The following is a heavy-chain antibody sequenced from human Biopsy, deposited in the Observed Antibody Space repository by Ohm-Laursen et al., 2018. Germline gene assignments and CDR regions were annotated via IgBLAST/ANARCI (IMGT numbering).Heavy chain of an antibody. CDR2: IYDRGSTA. Sequence: GTLSLTCTVSGDSVSSGSFYWTWIRQPPGQGLEYIGYIYDRGSTANYNPSLESRVTMSVDMPKNQFSLKLSSMTAADTAIYYCARGMRSSGWPYFDSWGQGTLVTVSS. CDR3: ARGMRSSGWPYFDS. CDR1: GDSVSSGSFY. J-gene: IGHJ4*02. D-gene: IGHD6-19*01. V-gene: IGHV4-61*01.